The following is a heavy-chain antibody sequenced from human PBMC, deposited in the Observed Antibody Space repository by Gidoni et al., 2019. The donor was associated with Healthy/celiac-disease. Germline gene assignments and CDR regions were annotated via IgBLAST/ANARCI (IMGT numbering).Heavy chain of an antibody. Sequence: VSGISWNSGSIGYADSVKGRFTISRDNAKNSLYLQMNSLRAEDTALYYCAKDIIGGNHGVFDYWGQGTLVTVSS. V-gene: IGHV3-9*01. CDR2: ISWNSGSI. CDR3: AKDIIGGNHGVFDY. J-gene: IGHJ4*02. D-gene: IGHD2-15*01.